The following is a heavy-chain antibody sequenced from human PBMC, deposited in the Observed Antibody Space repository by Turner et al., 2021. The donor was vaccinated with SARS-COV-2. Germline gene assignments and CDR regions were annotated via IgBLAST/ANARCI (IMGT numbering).Heavy chain of an antibody. CDR2: ISYDGSNQ. J-gene: IGHJ4*02. CDR1: GFTFSDFA. D-gene: IGHD3-3*01. CDR3: ARERRGYYAEY. V-gene: IGHV3-30-3*01. Sequence: QVQLVESGGGVVQPGRSLSLSCAASGFTFSDFAMHWVRQAPGKGREWVALISYDGSNQYYADSVKGRFTISRDDSKNTLYLQMNSRSAEDTAVYHCARERRGYYAEYWGQGSLVTVSS.